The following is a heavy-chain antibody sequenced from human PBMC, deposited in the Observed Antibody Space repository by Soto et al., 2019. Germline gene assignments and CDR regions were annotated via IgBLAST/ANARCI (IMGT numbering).Heavy chain of an antibody. J-gene: IGHJ5*02. CDR3: ARVMYNWFDP. Sequence: QVQLQESGPGLVKPSETLSLTCTVSGGSISSYYWSWIRQPPGKGLEWIGYIYYSGSTNYNPSLKSRVTISVDTSKNQFSLKLSSVTAADSAVYYCARVMYNWFDPWGQGTLVTVSS. CDR2: IYYSGST. V-gene: IGHV4-59*01. CDR1: GGSISSYY.